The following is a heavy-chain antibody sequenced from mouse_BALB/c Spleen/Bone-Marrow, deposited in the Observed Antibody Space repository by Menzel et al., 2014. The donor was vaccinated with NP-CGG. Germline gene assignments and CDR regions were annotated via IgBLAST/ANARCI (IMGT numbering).Heavy chain of an antibody. J-gene: IGHJ3*01. CDR3: ASYYYGSSRFAY. CDR1: GFNIKDTY. D-gene: IGHD1-1*01. V-gene: IGHV14-3*02. CDR2: IDPANGNT. Sequence: EVKLMESGAELVKPGASVKLSRTASGFNIKDTYMHWVKQRPEQGLEWIGRIDPANGNTKYDPKFQGKATITADTSSNTAYLQLSSLTSEDTAVYYCASYYYGSSRFAYWGQGTLVTVSA.